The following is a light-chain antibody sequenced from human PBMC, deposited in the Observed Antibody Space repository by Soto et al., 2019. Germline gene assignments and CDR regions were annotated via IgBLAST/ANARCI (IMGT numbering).Light chain of an antibody. CDR3: QHYGSSLVGT. Sequence: EIVLTQSPGTLSLSPGERATLSCRARPSISSSDLAWYQQKPGQAPRLLIYGASSRATGIPDRFSDSGSGTDFTLTISRLEPEDFAVYYCQHYGSSLVGTFGQGTRLEIK. J-gene: IGKJ2*02. V-gene: IGKV3-20*01. CDR2: GAS. CDR1: PSISSSD.